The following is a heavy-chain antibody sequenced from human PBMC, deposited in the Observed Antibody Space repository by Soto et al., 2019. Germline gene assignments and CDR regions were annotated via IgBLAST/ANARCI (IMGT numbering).Heavy chain of an antibody. Sequence: GASVKVSCKASGYTFTNFGISWVRQAPGQGLEWMGWISAYNGNTNYAQNFQGRVTMTTDTSTSTAYMELRSLRSDDTAVYYCARAISGYVTWGQGTLVTVSS. CDR2: ISAYNGNT. CDR3: ARAISGYVT. J-gene: IGHJ5*02. V-gene: IGHV1-18*01. D-gene: IGHD5-12*01. CDR1: GYTFTNFG.